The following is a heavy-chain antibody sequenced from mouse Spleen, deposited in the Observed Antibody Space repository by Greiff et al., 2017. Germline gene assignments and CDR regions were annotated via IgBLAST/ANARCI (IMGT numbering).Heavy chain of an antibody. J-gene: IGHJ2*01. CDR3: ARVGFYGNYPFFDY. CDR1: GYSITSGYY. Sequence: EVKLVESGPGLVKPSQSLSLTCSVTGYSITSGYYWNWIRQFPGNKLEWMGYISYDGSNNYNPSLKNRISITRDTSKNQFFLKLNSVTTEDTATYYCARVGFYGNYPFFDYWGQGTTLTVSS. D-gene: IGHD2-1*01. CDR2: ISYDGSN. V-gene: IGHV3-6*01.